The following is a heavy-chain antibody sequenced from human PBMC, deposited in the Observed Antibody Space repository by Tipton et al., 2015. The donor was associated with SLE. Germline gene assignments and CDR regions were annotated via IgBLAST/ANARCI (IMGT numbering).Heavy chain of an antibody. V-gene: IGHV4-34*01. CDR1: GGSFSGYY. D-gene: IGHD5-12*01. J-gene: IGHJ3*02. CDR3: ARVPPWIAIAFDI. CDR2: INHSGST. Sequence: TLSLTCAVYGGSFSGYYWSWIRQPPGKGLKWIGEINHSGSTNYNPSLKSRVTISVDTSKNQFSLKLSSVTAADTAVYYCARVPPWIAIAFDIWGQGTMVTVSS.